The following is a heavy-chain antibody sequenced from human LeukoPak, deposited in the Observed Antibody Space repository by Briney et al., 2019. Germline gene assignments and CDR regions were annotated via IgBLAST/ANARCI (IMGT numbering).Heavy chain of an antibody. Sequence: PGGSLRLSCAASGFTFSNYWMHWVRQAPGKGLEWVAVISYDGSNKYYADSVKGRFTISRDNSKNTLYLQMNSLRAEGTAVYYCALPVVAATVGDPWGQGTLVTVSS. CDR2: ISYDGSNK. D-gene: IGHD2-15*01. J-gene: IGHJ5*02. CDR1: GFTFSNYW. V-gene: IGHV3-30*03. CDR3: ALPVVAATVGDP.